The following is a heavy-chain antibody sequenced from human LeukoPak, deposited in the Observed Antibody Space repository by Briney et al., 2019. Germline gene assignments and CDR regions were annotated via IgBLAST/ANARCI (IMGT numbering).Heavy chain of an antibody. Sequence: ASVKVSCKASGYTFTSYGISWVRQAPGQGLEWMGWISAYNGNTNYAQKLQGRVTMTTDTSTSTAYMELRSLRSDDTAVYYYTRVSPKYDIVVVPAEDDPWGQGTLVTVSS. J-gene: IGHJ5*02. CDR3: TRVSPKYDIVVVPAEDDP. CDR2: ISAYNGNT. D-gene: IGHD2-2*01. V-gene: IGHV1-18*01. CDR1: GYTFTSYG.